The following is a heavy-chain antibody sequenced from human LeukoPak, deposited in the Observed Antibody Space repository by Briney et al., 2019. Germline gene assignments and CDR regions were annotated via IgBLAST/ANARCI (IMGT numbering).Heavy chain of an antibody. J-gene: IGHJ4*01. CDR2: ISAYNGNT. Sequence: GASVKVSCKASGYTFTSYGISWVRQAPGQGLEWMGWISAYNGNTSYAQKFQGRVTMTTDTSTGTAYMDLRNLRFDDTAVYFCARSGRGTYYYFDLWGQGTLVTVSS. CDR3: ARSGRGTYYYFDL. V-gene: IGHV1-18*01. D-gene: IGHD1-26*01. CDR1: GYTFTSYG.